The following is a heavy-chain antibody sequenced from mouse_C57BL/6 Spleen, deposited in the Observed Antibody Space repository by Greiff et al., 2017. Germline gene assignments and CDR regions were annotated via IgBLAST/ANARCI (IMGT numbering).Heavy chain of an antibody. D-gene: IGHD1-1*01. CDR1: GYTFTSYW. Sequence: VQLQQPGAELVKPGASVKLSCKASGYTFTSYWMPWVKQRPGQGLEWIGTIHPNSGSTNYNEKFKGKATLTVDKSSSTAYMQLSSLTSEDSAVYYCARGLLRFNWYFDGWGTGTTVTAAS. CDR3: ARGLLRFNWYFDG. CDR2: IHPNSGST. V-gene: IGHV1-64*01. J-gene: IGHJ1*03.